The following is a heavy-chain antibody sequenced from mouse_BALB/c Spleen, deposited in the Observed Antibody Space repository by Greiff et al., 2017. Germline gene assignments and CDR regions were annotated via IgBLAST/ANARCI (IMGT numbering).Heavy chain of an antibody. D-gene: IGHD1-1*01. J-gene: IGHJ2*01. CDR2: IDPANGNT. CDR3: ARRYYDLFDY. V-gene: IGHV14-3*02. CDR1: GFNIKDTY. Sequence: EVKVVESGAELVKPGASVKLSCTASGFNIKDTYMHWVKQRPEQGLEWIGRIDPANGNTKYDPKFQGKATITADTSSNTAYLQLSSLTSEDTAVYYCARRYYDLFDYWGQGTTLTVSS.